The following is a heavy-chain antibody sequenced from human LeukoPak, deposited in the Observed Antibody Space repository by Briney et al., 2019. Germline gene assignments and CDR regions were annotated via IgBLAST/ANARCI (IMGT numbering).Heavy chain of an antibody. CDR2: ISSSGSTI. J-gene: IGHJ4*02. CDR1: GFTFSSYE. V-gene: IGHV3-48*03. D-gene: IGHD5-12*01. Sequence: PGGSLRLSCAASGFTFSSYEMNWVRQAPGKGLEWVSYISSSGSTIYYADSVKGRFTISGDNAKNSLYLQMNSLRAEDTAVYYCARVGAWPSVATIDYWGQGTLVTVSS. CDR3: ARVGAWPSVATIDY.